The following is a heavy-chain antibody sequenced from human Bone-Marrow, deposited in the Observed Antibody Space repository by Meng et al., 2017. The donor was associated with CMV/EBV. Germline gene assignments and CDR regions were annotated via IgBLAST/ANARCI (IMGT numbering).Heavy chain of an antibody. CDR3: AKDSAEYSSSADY. CDR2: ISYDGSNK. CDR1: GFTFSSYA. Sequence: GGSLRLSCAASGFTFSSYAMHWVRQAPGKGLEWVAVISYDGSNKYYADSVKGRFTISRDNSKNTLYLQMNSLRAEDTAVYYCAKDSAEYSSSADYWGQGTLVTVSS. D-gene: IGHD6-6*01. V-gene: IGHV3-30-3*01. J-gene: IGHJ4*02.